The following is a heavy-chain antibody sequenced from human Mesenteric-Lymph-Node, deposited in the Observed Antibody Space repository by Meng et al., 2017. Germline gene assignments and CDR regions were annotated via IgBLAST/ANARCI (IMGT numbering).Heavy chain of an antibody. Sequence: QVQLRESGAGLVKPSQTLALTCIVSGGSISSGDYYWSCIRQSPGKGLEWIWYSYYRGSTYYIQCLSSRITISVDTSTNQFSLRLRSVTVADPAVYYCARCPTTYFDYWGQGTLVTVSS. CDR2: SYYRGST. D-gene: IGHD4-17*01. CDR3: ARCPTTYFDY. CDR1: GGSISSGDYY. V-gene: IGHV4-30-4*01. J-gene: IGHJ4*02.